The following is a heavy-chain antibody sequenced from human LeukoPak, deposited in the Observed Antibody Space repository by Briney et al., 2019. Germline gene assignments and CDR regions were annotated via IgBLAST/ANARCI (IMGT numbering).Heavy chain of an antibody. V-gene: IGHV3-74*01. D-gene: IGHD3-10*01. CDR2: INTDGSST. CDR3: ARDLAVYYGSGSYYND. CDR1: GFTFSRYW. J-gene: IGHJ4*02. Sequence: GGSLRLSCAASGFTFSRYWMHWVRQAPGKGLVWVSRINTDGSSTNYADSVKGRFTISRDNAKNSLYLQMNSLRAEDTAVYYCARDLAVYYGSGSYYNDWGQGTLVTVSS.